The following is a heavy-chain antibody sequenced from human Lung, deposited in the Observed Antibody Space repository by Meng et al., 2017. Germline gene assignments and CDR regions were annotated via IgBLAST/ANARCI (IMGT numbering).Heavy chain of an antibody. V-gene: IGHV4-4*02. D-gene: IGHD2-21*01. CDR3: TKNDFYCLGY. J-gene: IGHJ4*02. Sequence: GPGPVKPSAPPLLPRAVLCGSISSDNWGSWVRQPPGKGLEWIGEIYHSGSTNYNPSLKSRITISVDKPKNQFSLTLSSVTAADTAVYYCTKNDFYCLGYWGQGTLVTVSS. CDR2: IYHSGST. CDR1: CGSISSDNW.